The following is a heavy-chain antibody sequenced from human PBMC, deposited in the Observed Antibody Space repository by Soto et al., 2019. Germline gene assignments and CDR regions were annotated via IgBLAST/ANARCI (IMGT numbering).Heavy chain of an antibody. J-gene: IGHJ4*02. D-gene: IGHD6-19*01. V-gene: IGHV3-33*01. Sequence: GGSLRLSCAASGFTFSSSGMHWVRQAPGKGLEWVAVIWSDENNKYYADSVKGRFTISRDNSKNTLYLQMNSLRAKDTAVYYCARDLGGSPFDYWGRGTLVTVSS. CDR3: ARDLGGSPFDY. CDR2: IWSDENNK. CDR1: GFTFSSSG.